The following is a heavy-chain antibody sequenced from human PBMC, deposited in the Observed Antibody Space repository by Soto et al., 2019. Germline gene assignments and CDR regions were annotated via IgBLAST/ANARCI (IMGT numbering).Heavy chain of an antibody. D-gene: IGHD3-22*01. CDR2: INAGNGDT. CDR1: GYTFTNYA. J-gene: IGHJ3*02. Sequence: ASVKVSCKASGYTFTNYAMHWVRQAPGQRLEWMGWINAGNGDTKNSQKFQGRVTITRDTSASTGYMELRSLRSDDTAVYYCARDRSSGYYHDAFDIWGQGTMVTVSS. V-gene: IGHV1-3*01. CDR3: ARDRSSGYYHDAFDI.